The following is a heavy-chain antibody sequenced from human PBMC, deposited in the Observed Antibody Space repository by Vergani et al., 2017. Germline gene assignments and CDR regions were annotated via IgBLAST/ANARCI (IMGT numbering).Heavy chain of an antibody. V-gene: IGHV2-5*01. CDR3: AHRREAGTSRGPFYDY. CDR1: GFSLSTSGVG. J-gene: IGHJ4*02. Sequence: QITLKESGPTLVKPTQTLTLTCTFSGFSLSTSGVGVGWIRQPPGKALEWLALIYWNDDKRYSPSLKSRLTITKDTSKNQVVLTMTNMDPVDTATYYCAHRREAGTSRGPFYDYWGQGTLVTVSS. CDR2: IYWNDDK. D-gene: IGHD6-19*01.